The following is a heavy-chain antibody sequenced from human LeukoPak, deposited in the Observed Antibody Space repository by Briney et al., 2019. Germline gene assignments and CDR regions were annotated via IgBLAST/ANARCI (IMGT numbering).Heavy chain of an antibody. CDR1: GYTFTDYY. D-gene: IGHD6-19*01. Sequence: ASVKVSCKASGYTFTDYYMHWVRQAPGQGLEWLGWINPNSGGTNYAQMLQGRVTMTRDTSISTAYMELSRLRSDDTAIYYCATDSSGWFEWGQGTLVTVSS. CDR2: INPNSGGT. V-gene: IGHV1-2*02. J-gene: IGHJ4*02. CDR3: ATDSSGWFE.